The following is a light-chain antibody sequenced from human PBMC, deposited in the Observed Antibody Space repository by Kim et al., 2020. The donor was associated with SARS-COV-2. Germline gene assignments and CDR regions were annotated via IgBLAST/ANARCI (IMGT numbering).Light chain of an antibody. J-gene: IGLJ1*01. CDR2: DVN. CDR1: SSDVGGYKL. CDR3: CAFAGRYTYV. Sequence: QSALTQPRSVSGSPGQSVTISCTGTSSDVGGYKLVSWYQQHPGKAPKLLIFDVNTRPSGVPDRFSVYKSGNTASQTISRHQAEDEADYYCCAFAGRYTYVFGTGTKVTVL. V-gene: IGLV2-11*01.